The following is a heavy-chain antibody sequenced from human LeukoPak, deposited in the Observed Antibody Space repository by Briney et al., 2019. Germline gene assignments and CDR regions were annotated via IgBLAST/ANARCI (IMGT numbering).Heavy chain of an antibody. D-gene: IGHD5-12*01. J-gene: IGHJ4*02. CDR2: LIGSSGST. CDR1: GFTSSNYA. Sequence: GGSLRLSCAASGFTSSNYAMNWVRQAPGKGLEWVSVLIGSSGSTDYADSMKGRFTISRDNSKNTVFLQMNSLRAEDTAIYYCAKGAYDYIEIGYFDSWGQGTLVTVSS. CDR3: AKGAYDYIEIGYFDS. V-gene: IGHV3-23*01.